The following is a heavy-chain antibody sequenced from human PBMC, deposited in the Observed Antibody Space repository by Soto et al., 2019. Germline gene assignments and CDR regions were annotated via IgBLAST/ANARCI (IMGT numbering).Heavy chain of an antibody. J-gene: IGHJ4*02. CDR1: GGSINNSSFY. CDR3: ARRPLVRGIIPYYFDS. V-gene: IGHV4-39*01. D-gene: IGHD3-10*01. Sequence: QLQLQESGPGLVKPSETLSLTCTVSGGSINNSSFYWGWVRQPPGKRLEWIGSIYYSGSAYYNPSLKSRLTISVDTCKNQFSLNLSSVTAADTAVYFCARRPLVRGIIPYYFDSCGQGTLVTVSS. CDR2: IYYSGSA.